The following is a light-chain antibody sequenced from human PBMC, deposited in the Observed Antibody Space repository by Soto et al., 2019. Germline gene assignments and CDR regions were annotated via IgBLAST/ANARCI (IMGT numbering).Light chain of an antibody. J-gene: IGKJ2*01. V-gene: IGKV1-39*01. Sequence: DVQMTQSPSSLSASVGDRVAITCRASQSINSFLNWYQQTPGEAPKLLIYAAYSLQSGVPSRFSGSGSGTEFTLTISSLQPADFATYYCQQTYSIPHTFGQGTKREIK. CDR2: AAY. CDR1: QSINSF. CDR3: QQTYSIPHT.